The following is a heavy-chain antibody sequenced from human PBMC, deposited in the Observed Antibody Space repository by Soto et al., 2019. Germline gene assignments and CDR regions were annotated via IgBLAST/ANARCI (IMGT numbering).Heavy chain of an antibody. CDR1: GFTFITYG. CDR2: IWYDANNK. CDR3: ATFSGYEGPYVDY. J-gene: IGHJ4*02. V-gene: IGHV3-30*02. Sequence: QVQLVESGGGVVQPGGSLRLSCPASGFTFITYGMHWVRQAPGKGLEWVAFIWYDANNKYYADSVKGRFTISRDNSKNTLYLQMNSLRAEDTAVYYCATFSGYEGPYVDYWGQGILVTVSS. D-gene: IGHD5-12*01.